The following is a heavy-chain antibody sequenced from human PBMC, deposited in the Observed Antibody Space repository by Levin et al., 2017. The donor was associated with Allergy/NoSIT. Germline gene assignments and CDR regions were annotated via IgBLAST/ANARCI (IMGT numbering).Heavy chain of an antibody. J-gene: IGHJ6*03. CDR1: GGSISSYY. Sequence: SETLSLTCTVSGGSISSYYWSWIRQPPGKGLEWIGYIYYSGSTNYNPSLKSRVTISVDTSKNQFSLKLSSVTAADTAVYYCARLAADSPYYYYYYMDVWGKGTTVTVSS. D-gene: IGHD6-13*01. CDR3: ARLAADSPYYYYYYMDV. V-gene: IGHV4-59*01. CDR2: IYYSGST.